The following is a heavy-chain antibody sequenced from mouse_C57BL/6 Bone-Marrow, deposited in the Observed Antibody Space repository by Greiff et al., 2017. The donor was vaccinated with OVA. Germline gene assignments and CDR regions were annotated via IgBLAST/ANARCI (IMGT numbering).Heavy chain of an antibody. D-gene: IGHD2-4*01. Sequence: DVKLVESGGGLVQPGGSLKLSCAASGFTFSDYGMAWVRQAPRKGPEWVAFISNLAYSIYYADTVTGRFTISRENAKNTLYLEMSSLRSEDTAMDYCARGGLRRGFAYWGQGTLVTVSA. V-gene: IGHV5-15*01. J-gene: IGHJ3*01. CDR2: ISNLAYSI. CDR3: ARGGLRRGFAY. CDR1: GFTFSDYG.